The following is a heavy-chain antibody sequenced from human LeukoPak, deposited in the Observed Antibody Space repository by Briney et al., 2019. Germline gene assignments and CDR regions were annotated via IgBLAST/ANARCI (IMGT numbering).Heavy chain of an antibody. CDR2: LYYSGST. CDR1: GGSIRSSSYY. D-gene: IGHD3-22*01. CDR3: ARAEDSSGYYYDYYYYYMDV. J-gene: IGHJ6*03. Sequence: SEPLSLTCTVSGGSIRSSSYYWGWIRQPPGKGLEWFGSLYYSGSTYYNPSLKSRVTISVDTSKNQFSLKLSSVTAAGTAVYYCARAEDSSGYYYDYYYYYMDVWGKGTTVTVSS. V-gene: IGHV4-39*07.